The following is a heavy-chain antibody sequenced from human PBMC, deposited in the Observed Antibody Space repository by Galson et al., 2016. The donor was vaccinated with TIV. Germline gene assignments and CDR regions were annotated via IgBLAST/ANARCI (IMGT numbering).Heavy chain of an antibody. Sequence: SVKVSCKASGYTFTSFDISWIRQAPGQGLEWMGWMSPANGNTRYAQKFRGRITMTRHPSTTTVYMELSGLTSEDTAVYYCARGHYYDTSGYSFDFWGQWTLVTAAS. J-gene: IGHJ4*02. D-gene: IGHD3-22*01. CDR2: MSPANGNT. CDR3: ARGHYYDTSGYSFDF. CDR1: GYTFTSFD. V-gene: IGHV1-8*01.